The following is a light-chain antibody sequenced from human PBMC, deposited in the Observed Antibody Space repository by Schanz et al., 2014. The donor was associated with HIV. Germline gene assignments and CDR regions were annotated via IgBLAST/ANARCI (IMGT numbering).Light chain of an antibody. V-gene: IGKV1-5*03. Sequence: DVQMTQSPSTLSASVGDRVTITCRATQSISPWLAWYQQKPGKAPKLLINEASSLQSGVPSRFSGSGSGTDFPLTISGLQPDDFATYYCQHLSSYPLTFGGGTKVEI. CDR1: QSISPW. J-gene: IGKJ4*01. CDR3: QHLSSYPLT. CDR2: EAS.